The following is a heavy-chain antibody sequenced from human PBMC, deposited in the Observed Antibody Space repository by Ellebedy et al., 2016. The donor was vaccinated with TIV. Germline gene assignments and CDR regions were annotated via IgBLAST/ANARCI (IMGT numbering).Heavy chain of an antibody. V-gene: IGHV3-74*01. J-gene: IGHJ4*02. D-gene: IGHD3-10*01. CDR1: GFTFSSYW. Sequence: GGSLRLSXAASGFTFSSYWMHWVRQAPGKGLVWVSRMDSGGSTTDYADSVKGRFTISRDNSKNTLYLQMNSLRAEDTAVYYCASEGQLGFDYWGQGTLVTVSS. CDR3: ASEGQLGFDY. CDR2: MDSGGSTT.